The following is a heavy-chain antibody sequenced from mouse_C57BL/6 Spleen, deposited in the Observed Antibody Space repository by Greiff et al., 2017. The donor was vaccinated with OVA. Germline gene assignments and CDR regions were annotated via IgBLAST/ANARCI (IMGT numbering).Heavy chain of an antibody. CDR2: ISYSGST. CDR3: AKTYDGYYVGYFDY. V-gene: IGHV3-8*01. D-gene: IGHD2-3*01. J-gene: IGHJ2*01. CDR1: GYSITSDY. Sequence: EVKVVESGPGLAKPSQTLSLTCSVTGYSITSDYWNWIRNFPWTHLAYLWYISYSGSTYYNPSLKSRISITRDTSKNQYYLQLNSVTTEDTATYYCAKTYDGYYVGYFDYWGQGTTLTVSS.